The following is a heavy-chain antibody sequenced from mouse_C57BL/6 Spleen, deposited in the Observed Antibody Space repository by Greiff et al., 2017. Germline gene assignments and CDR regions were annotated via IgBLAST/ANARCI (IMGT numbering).Heavy chain of an antibody. CDR3: ARQEGTYGSRTDGMDY. CDR1: GYTFTEYT. V-gene: IGHV1-62-2*01. CDR2: FYPGSGSI. Sequence: VQLQESGAELVKPGASVKLSCKASGYTFTEYTIHWVKQRSGQGLEWIGWFYPGSGSIKYNEKFKDKATLTADKSSSTVYMELSRLTSEDSAVYFCARQEGTYGSRTDGMDYWGQGTSVTVSS. D-gene: IGHD1-1*01. J-gene: IGHJ4*01.